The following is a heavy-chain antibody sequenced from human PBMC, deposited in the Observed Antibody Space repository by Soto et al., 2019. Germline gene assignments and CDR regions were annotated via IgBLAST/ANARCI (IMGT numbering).Heavy chain of an antibody. CDR3: ARGVEMATKIFDH. V-gene: IGHV1-69*13. CDR2: IIPIFGTA. J-gene: IGHJ4*02. CDR1: GGTFSSYA. D-gene: IGHD5-12*01. Sequence: SVKVSCKASGGTFSSYAISWVRQAPGQGLEWMGGIIPIFGTANYAQKFQGRVTITADESTSTAYMELSSLRSEDTAVYYCARGVEMATKIFDHWGQGTLVTVSS.